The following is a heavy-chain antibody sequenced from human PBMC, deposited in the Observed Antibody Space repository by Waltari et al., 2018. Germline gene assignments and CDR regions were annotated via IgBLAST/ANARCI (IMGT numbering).Heavy chain of an antibody. V-gene: IGHV4-39*01. Sequence: QLQLQESGPGLVKPSETLSLTSSVSRVSITSNGHYWGLIRQPPGQGLEWIATMSYSGATYNSPSLESRVTVSRDTSKNQLSLKLASVTAADTAVYYCATYIGASVGTAAFDVWGQGTMVTVSS. CDR3: ATYIGASVGTAAFDV. D-gene: IGHD5-12*01. CDR2: MSYSGAT. J-gene: IGHJ3*01. CDR1: RVSITSNGHY.